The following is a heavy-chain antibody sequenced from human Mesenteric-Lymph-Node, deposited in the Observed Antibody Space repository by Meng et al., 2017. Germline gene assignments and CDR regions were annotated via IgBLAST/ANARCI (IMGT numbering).Heavy chain of an antibody. CDR3: TGNSHIYGFDY. CDR1: GFTFSSLG. D-gene: IGHD5-18*01. J-gene: IGHJ4*02. Sequence: QVYLVESGGGVVQPGRSLRLSCAASGFTFSSLGMHWGRQAPGKGLEWVAVIWSDGNTKYYADSVKDRFTISRDNSKSTLYLQMNSLRAEDTAVYYCTGNSHIYGFDYWGPGTLVTVSS. CDR2: IWSDGNTK. V-gene: IGHV3-33*01.